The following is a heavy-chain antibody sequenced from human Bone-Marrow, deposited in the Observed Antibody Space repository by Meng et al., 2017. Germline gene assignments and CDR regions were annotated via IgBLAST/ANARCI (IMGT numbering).Heavy chain of an antibody. CDR2: IWYDGSNK. Sequence: GGSLRLSCAAAGSTFSSYGMHWVRQAPGKGLEWVSVIWYDGSNKYYADSVKGRFTITRDNSKNTLYLKMNSLGAEDTAVYYCAGDFYDRNGYYRVFDYWGQGTLVTVSS. CDR3: AGDFYDRNGYYRVFDY. CDR1: GSTFSSYG. V-gene: IGHV3-33*01. D-gene: IGHD3-22*01. J-gene: IGHJ4*02.